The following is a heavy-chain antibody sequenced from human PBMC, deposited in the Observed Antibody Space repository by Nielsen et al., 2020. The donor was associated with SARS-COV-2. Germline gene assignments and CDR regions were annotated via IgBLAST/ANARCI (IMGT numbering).Heavy chain of an antibody. J-gene: IGHJ1*01. D-gene: IGHD3-22*01. V-gene: IGHV4-59*08. CDR2: IYYSGST. CDR3: ARVERVTMIVVVMQGYFQH. Sequence: IRQPPGKGLEWIGYIYYSGSTNYNPSLKSRVTISVDTSKNQFSLKLSSVTAADTAVYYCARVERVTMIVVVMQGYFQHWGQGTLVTVSS.